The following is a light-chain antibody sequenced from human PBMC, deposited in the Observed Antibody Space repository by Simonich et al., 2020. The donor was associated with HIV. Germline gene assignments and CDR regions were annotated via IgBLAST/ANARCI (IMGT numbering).Light chain of an antibody. CDR2: DAS. J-gene: IGKJ4*01. CDR3: QQYDNLP. V-gene: IGKV1-33*01. CDR1: QDISNY. Sequence: DIQMTQSPSSLSASVGDRVTITCQARQDISNYLNWYQQKPVKAPKLLIYDASNFETGVPSRFSGSGSGTYFTFTISSLQPEDIATYYCQQYDNLPFGGGTKVEIK.